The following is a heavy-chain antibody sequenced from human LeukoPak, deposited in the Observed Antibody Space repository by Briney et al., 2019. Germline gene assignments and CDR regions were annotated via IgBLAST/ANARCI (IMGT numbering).Heavy chain of an antibody. Sequence: SVKVSCKASGGTFSSYAISWVRQAPGQGLEWMGGIIPIFGTANYAQKFQGRVTITADESTSTAYMELSRLRSDDTAVYWCARDAISRGIIDYWGQGTLVTVSS. J-gene: IGHJ4*02. D-gene: IGHD3-10*01. CDR2: IIPIFGTA. CDR3: ARDAISRGIIDY. V-gene: IGHV1-69*13. CDR1: GGTFSSYA.